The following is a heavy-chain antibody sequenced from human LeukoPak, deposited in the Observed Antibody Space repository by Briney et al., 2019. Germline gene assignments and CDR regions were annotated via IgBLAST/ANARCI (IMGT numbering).Heavy chain of an antibody. J-gene: IGHJ5*02. Sequence: PGGSLRLSCAASGFTFSSYSMNWVRQAPGKGLEWVSYISSSSSTIYYADSMKGRFTISRDNAKNSLYLQMNSLRAEDTALYHCARVRSSPDSVVTPGGWFDPWGQGTLVTVSS. D-gene: IGHD4-23*01. CDR1: GFTFSSYS. CDR3: ARVRSSPDSVVTPGGWFDP. V-gene: IGHV3-48*01. CDR2: ISSSSSTI.